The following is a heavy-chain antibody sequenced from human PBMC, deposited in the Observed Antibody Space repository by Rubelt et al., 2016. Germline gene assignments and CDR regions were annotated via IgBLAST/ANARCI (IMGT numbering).Heavy chain of an antibody. Sequence: QVQLRQWGAGLLKPSETLSLTCAVYDGSFSAYYWSWIRQPPGKGLEWIGEITHSGSTYYNSSLQSRVSISVDTSKTQISLKLSALTAADTAVYYCGLEPPSHGRRYGMDVWGQGTTVTVSS. V-gene: IGHV4-34*02. CDR2: ITHSGST. CDR1: DGSFSAYY. J-gene: IGHJ6*02. D-gene: IGHD1-14*01. CDR3: GLEPPSHGRRYGMDV.